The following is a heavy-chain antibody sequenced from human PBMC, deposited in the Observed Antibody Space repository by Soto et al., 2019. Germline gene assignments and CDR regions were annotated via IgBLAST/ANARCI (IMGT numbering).Heavy chain of an antibody. V-gene: IGHV3-33*01. Sequence: QVQLVESGGGVVQPGGSLRLSCAGSGFTFSSYGMHWVRQAPGKGLEWVAVIWYDGSNKYYADSVKGRFTTSRDNSKNTLYLQMNSLRAEDTAVYYCARDPSRSGGAYVDYWGQGTLVTVSS. CDR3: ARDPSRSGGAYVDY. CDR2: IWYDGSNK. D-gene: IGHD1-26*01. CDR1: GFTFSSYG. J-gene: IGHJ4*02.